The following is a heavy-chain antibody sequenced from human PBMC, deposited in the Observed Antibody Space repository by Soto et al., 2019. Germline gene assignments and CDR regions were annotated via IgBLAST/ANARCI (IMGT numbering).Heavy chain of an antibody. CDR3: VRDQRGEFLKGSGMDV. Sequence: QVQLQESGPGLVKPSETLSLTCTVSGDSISRYYWSWIRLSPGKGLEWIGYIYYSGETNYNPSVKSRVTISVASTKNQFSLKLSSVTAADTAVYYCVRDQRGEFLKGSGMDVWGQGTTVTVSS. V-gene: IGHV4-59*01. D-gene: IGHD3-10*01. J-gene: IGHJ6*02. CDR1: GDSISRYY. CDR2: IYYSGET.